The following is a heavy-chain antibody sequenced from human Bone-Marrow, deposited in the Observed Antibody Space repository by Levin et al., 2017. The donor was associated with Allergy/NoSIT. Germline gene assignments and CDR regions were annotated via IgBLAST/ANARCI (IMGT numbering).Heavy chain of an antibody. CDR1: GFTFVSYV. Sequence: GGSLRLSCATSGFTFVSYVMSWVRQAPGKGMEWVSGISGSGSTTAYADSVKGRFTISRDNSIKTLFLQMDSLRVEDPAFFFCAKAQSTGWRRANFFDFWGPGTLVSVSS. J-gene: IGHJ4*02. CDR2: ISGSGSTT. D-gene: IGHD6-19*01. CDR3: AKAQSTGWRRANFFDF. V-gene: IGHV3-23*01.